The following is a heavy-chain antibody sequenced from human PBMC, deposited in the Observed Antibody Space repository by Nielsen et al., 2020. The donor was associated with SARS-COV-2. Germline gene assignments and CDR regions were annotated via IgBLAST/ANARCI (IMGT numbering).Heavy chain of an antibody. Sequence: GESLKISCAASGFTFKIYGMHWVRQAPGKGLEWVAVIWYDGSNKYYADSVKGRFTISRDNSKSMLYLQMNSLRSDDTAVYFCATDMSVVVTATEYWGQGTLVTVSS. D-gene: IGHD2-21*02. CDR2: IWYDGSNK. CDR3: ATDMSVVVTATEY. CDR1: GFTFKIYG. J-gene: IGHJ4*02. V-gene: IGHV3-30*02.